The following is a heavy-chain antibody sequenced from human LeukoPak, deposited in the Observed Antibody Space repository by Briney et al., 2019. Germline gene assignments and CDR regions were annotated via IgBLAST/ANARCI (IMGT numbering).Heavy chain of an antibody. J-gene: IGHJ5*02. V-gene: IGHV3-30-3*01. D-gene: IGHD6-19*01. Sequence: GSLRLSCAASGFTFSSYAMHWVRQAPGKGLEWVAVISYDGSNKYYADSVKGRFTISRDNSKNTLYLQMNSLRAEDTAVYYCARGQTAVAGTGDWFDPWGQGTLATVSS. CDR3: ARGQTAVAGTGDWFDP. CDR1: GFTFSSYA. CDR2: ISYDGSNK.